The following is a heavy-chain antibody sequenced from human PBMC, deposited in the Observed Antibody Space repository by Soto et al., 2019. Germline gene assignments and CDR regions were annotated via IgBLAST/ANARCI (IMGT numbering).Heavy chain of an antibody. J-gene: IGHJ6*02. Sequence: GGSLRLAXAASGFTFSSYAMSWVRQAPGKGLEWVSAISGSGGSTYYADSVKGRFTISRDNSKNTLYLQMNSLRAEDTAVYYCAKDTIAARPGYYYYYYGMDVWGQGTTVTVSS. CDR2: ISGSGGST. V-gene: IGHV3-23*01. CDR1: GFTFSSYA. CDR3: AKDTIAARPGYYYYYYGMDV. D-gene: IGHD6-6*01.